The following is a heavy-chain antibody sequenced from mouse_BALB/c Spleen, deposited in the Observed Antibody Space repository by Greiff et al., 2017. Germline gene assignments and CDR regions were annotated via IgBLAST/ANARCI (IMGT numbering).Heavy chain of an antibody. CDR2: IWGDGST. Sequence: VKLQESGPGLVAPSQSLSITCTVSGFSLTGYGVNWVRQPPGKGLEWLGMIWGDGSTDYNSALKSRLSISKDNSKSQVFLKMNSLQTDDTARYYCARDYGSRFYAMDYWGQGTSVTVSS. V-gene: IGHV2-6-7*01. CDR1: GFSLTGYG. D-gene: IGHD1-1*01. CDR3: ARDYGSRFYAMDY. J-gene: IGHJ4*01.